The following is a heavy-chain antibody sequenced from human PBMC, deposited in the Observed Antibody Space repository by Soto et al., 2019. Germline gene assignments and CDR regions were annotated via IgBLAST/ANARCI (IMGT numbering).Heavy chain of an antibody. J-gene: IGHJ4*02. Sequence: GASVKVSCKASGGTFSSYAISWVRQAPGQGLEWMGGIIPIFGTANYAQKFQGRVTITADESTSTAYMELRSLRSDDTAVYYCARDEGGYNRYFDYWGQGTLVTVSS. D-gene: IGHD5-12*01. V-gene: IGHV1-69*13. CDR2: IIPIFGTA. CDR3: ARDEGGYNRYFDY. CDR1: GGTFSSYA.